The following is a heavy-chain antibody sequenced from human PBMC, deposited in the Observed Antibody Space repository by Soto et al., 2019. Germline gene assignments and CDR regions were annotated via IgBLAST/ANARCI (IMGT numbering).Heavy chain of an antibody. CDR3: ARGSRAYSVVGSTRSGSPRFDH. V-gene: IGHV4-31*03. J-gene: IGHJ5*02. CDR2: IYYSGST. D-gene: IGHD2-15*01. CDR1: GCSISSGGYN. Sequence: TLSLTCTVAGCSISSGGYNWSWIRQRPGMGLEWYGYIYYSGSTYYNPPLKSRVTISVDTSKNQFSLKLGTVKAADTAVYYCARGSRAYSVVGSTRSGSPRFDHWGQGTLVTVSS.